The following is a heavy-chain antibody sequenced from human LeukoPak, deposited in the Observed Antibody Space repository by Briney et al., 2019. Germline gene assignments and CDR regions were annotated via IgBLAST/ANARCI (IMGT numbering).Heavy chain of an antibody. CDR2: IYYSGST. D-gene: IGHD3-10*01. J-gene: IGHJ6*03. V-gene: IGHV4-39*07. CDR1: GGSISSSSYY. CDR3: ASHHYYGSGSYYLRYYYYYMDV. Sequence: SETLSLTCTVSGGSISSSSYYWGWIRQPPGKGLEWIGSIYYSGSTYYNPSLKSRVTISVDTSKNQFSLKLSSVTAADTAVYYCASHHYYGSGSYYLRYYYYYMDVWGKGTTVTVSS.